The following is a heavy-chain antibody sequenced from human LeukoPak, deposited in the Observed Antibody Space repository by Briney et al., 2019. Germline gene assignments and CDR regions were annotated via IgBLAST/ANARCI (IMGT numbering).Heavy chain of an antibody. CDR1: GDTLTELS. J-gene: IGHJ4*02. D-gene: IGHD1-26*01. CDR2: FDPEDGQA. Sequence: ASVKASCKVSGDTLTELSTHWVRQAPGKGLEWMGGFDPEDGQAIYAQKFQGRVTMTEDTSTDTAYMEMNSLRSEDTAVYYCAAGGPWDLLTYWGQGTLVTVSS. V-gene: IGHV1-24*01. CDR3: AAGGPWDLLTY.